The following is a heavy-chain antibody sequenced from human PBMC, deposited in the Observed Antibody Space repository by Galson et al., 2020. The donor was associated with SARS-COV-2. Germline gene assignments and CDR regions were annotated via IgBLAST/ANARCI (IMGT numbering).Heavy chain of an antibody. CDR1: GFTFSASG. CDR3: AVKTAHELGTQEYCPH. J-gene: IGHJ1*01. V-gene: IGHV3-30*03. CDR2: ISPDGSTR. Sequence: WGSLRLSCVVGGFTFSASGMHWVRQAPGKGLEWVAAISPDGSTRFYADSVKRRFTISRANSRNTLSLQMDSLRAEDTALYYCAVKTAHELGTQEYCPHWRQGTPLTVFS. D-gene: IGHD5-18*01.